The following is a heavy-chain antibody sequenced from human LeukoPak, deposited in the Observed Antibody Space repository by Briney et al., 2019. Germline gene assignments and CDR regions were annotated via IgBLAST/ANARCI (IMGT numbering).Heavy chain of an antibody. V-gene: IGHV4-61*05. CDR1: GGPISSSSYY. CDR3: ARAPGSSWSSYYFDY. Sequence: SETLSLTCSVSGGPISSSSYYWGWIRQPPGNGLEWIGYIYYSGSTNYNPSLKSRVTISVDTSKNQFSLKLISVTAADTAVYYCARAPGSSWSSYYFDYWGQGTLVTVSS. J-gene: IGHJ4*02. CDR2: IYYSGST. D-gene: IGHD6-13*01.